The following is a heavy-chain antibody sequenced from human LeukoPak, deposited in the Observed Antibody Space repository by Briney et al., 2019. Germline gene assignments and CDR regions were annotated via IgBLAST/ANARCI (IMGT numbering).Heavy chain of an antibody. J-gene: IGHJ4*02. Sequence: GGSLRLSCAASGFTFNNYGMHWVRQAPGKGLEWVAFIRYDGSEKYYADSVKGRFTISRDNSKNTLSLQMNSLRAEDTAVYYCAKDGYCSSTNCYPAPYWGQGTLVTVSS. V-gene: IGHV3-30*02. D-gene: IGHD2-2*01. CDR3: AKDGYCSSTNCYPAPY. CDR1: GFTFNNYG. CDR2: IRYDGSEK.